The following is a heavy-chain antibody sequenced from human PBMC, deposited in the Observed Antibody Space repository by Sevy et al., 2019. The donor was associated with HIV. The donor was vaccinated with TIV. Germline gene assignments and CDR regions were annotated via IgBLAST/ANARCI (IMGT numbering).Heavy chain of an antibody. Sequence: GGSLRLSCAASGFTFSSYGMHWVRQAPGKGLEWVAVISYDGSNKYYADSVKGRFTISRDNSKNTLYLQMNSLRAEDTVVYYCAKENNRATAMPYDYWGQGTLVTVSS. CDR2: ISYDGSNK. V-gene: IGHV3-30*18. D-gene: IGHD5-18*01. CDR1: GFTFSSYG. J-gene: IGHJ4*02. CDR3: AKENNRATAMPYDY.